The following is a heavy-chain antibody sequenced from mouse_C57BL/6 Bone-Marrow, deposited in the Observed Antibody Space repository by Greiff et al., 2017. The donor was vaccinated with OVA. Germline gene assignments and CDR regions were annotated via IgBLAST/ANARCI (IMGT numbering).Heavy chain of an antibody. CDR2: INPGSGGT. CDR3: ARSGNWDHDD. CDR1: GYAFTNYL. J-gene: IGHJ2*01. D-gene: IGHD4-1*01. Sequence: VQLQQSGAELVRPGTSVKVSCKASGYAFTNYLIEWVKQRPGQGLEWIGVINPGSGGTNYNEKFKGKATLTADKSSSTAYMQLSSLTSEDSAVYFCARSGNWDHDDWGQGTTLTVSS. V-gene: IGHV1-54*01.